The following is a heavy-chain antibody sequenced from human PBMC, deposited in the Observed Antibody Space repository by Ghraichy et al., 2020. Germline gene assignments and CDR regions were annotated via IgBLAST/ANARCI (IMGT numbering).Heavy chain of an antibody. D-gene: IGHD5-12*01. CDR3: ARGRGYSGYDLVFSYYYYGMDV. Sequence: SVKVSCKASGGTFSSYAISWVRQAPGQGLEWMGRIIPILGIANYAQKFQGRVTITADKSTSTAYMELSSLRSEDTAVYYCARGRGYSGYDLVFSYYYYGMDVWGQGTTVTVSS. V-gene: IGHV1-69*04. J-gene: IGHJ6*02. CDR1: GGTFSSYA. CDR2: IIPILGIA.